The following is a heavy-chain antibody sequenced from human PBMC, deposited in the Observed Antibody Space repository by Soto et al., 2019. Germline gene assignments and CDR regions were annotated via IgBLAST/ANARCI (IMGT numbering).Heavy chain of an antibody. CDR2: IDPSDSYT. D-gene: IGHD6-13*01. V-gene: IGHV5-10-1*01. CDR1: GYSFTSYW. CDR3: ARGIAAAGTRWRYWFDP. J-gene: IGHJ5*02. Sequence: ESLKISCKGSGYSFTSYWISWVRQMPGKGLEWMGRIDPSDSYTNYSPSFQGHVTISADKSISTAYLQWSSLKASDTAMYYCARGIAAAGTRWRYWFDPWGPGTLV.